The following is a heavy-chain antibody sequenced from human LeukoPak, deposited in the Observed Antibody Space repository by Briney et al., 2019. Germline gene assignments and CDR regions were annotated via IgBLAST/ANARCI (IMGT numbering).Heavy chain of an antibody. D-gene: IGHD6-19*01. V-gene: IGHV3-33*06. Sequence: GGSLRLSCAASGFTFSSYGMHWVRQAPGKGLEWVAVIWYDGSNKYYADSVKGRFTISRDNSKNTLYLQMNSLRAEDTAVYYCAKDQSRIAVAGDYWGQGTLVTVSS. CDR1: GFTFSSYG. CDR2: IWYDGSNK. J-gene: IGHJ4*02. CDR3: AKDQSRIAVAGDY.